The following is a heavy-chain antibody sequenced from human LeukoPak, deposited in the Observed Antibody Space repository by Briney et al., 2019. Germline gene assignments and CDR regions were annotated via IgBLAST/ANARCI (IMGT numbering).Heavy chain of an antibody. CDR2: IIPIFGTA. CDR1: GYTFTSYG. CDR3: ARERNYDFWSGSFDY. Sequence: ASVKVSCKASGYTFTSYGISWVRQAPGQGLEWMGGIIPIFGTANYAQKFQGRVTITADESTSTAYVELSSLRSEDTAVYYCARERNYDFWSGSFDYWGQGTLVTVSS. J-gene: IGHJ4*02. D-gene: IGHD3-3*01. V-gene: IGHV1-69*13.